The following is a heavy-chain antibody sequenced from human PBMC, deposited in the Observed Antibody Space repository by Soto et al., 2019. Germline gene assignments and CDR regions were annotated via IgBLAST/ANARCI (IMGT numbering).Heavy chain of an antibody. CDR3: ARVTIVATIWAFDY. Sequence: SQTLSLTCAISGDSVSSNSAAWNWISQSPSRGLEWLGRTYYRSKWYNDYAVSVKSRITINPDTSKNQFSLQLNSVTPEDTAVYYCARVTIVATIWAFDYWGQGTLVTVSS. J-gene: IGHJ4*02. V-gene: IGHV6-1*01. CDR1: GDSVSSNSAA. D-gene: IGHD5-12*01. CDR2: TYYRSKWYN.